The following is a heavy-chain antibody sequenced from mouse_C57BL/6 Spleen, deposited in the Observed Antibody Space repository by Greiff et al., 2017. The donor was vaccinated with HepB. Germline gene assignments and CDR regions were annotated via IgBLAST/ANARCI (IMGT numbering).Heavy chain of an antibody. CDR3: ARSGIYYGSSGYFDY. CDR2: INPNNGGT. CDR1: GYTFTDYY. Sequence: EVQLQQSGPELVKPGASVKISCKASGYTFTDYYMNWVKQSHGKSLEWIGDINPNNGGTSYNQKFKGKATLTVDKSSSTAYMELRSLTSEDSAVYDCARSGIYYGSSGYFDYWGQGTTLTVSS. V-gene: IGHV1-26*01. D-gene: IGHD1-1*01. J-gene: IGHJ2*01.